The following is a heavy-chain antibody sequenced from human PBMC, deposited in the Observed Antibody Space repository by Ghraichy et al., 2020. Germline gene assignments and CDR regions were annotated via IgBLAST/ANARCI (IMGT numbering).Heavy chain of an antibody. J-gene: IGHJ6*02. CDR2: IFSNDEK. Sequence: SGPTLVKPTETLTLTCTVSGFSLSNARMGVSWIRQPPGKALEWLAHIFSNDEKSYSTSLKSRLTISKDTSKSQVVLTMTNMDPVDTATYYCARMAVVVPAAILVPTYYYGMDVWGQGTTVTVSS. D-gene: IGHD2-2*02. V-gene: IGHV2-26*01. CDR3: ARMAVVVPAAILVPTYYYGMDV. CDR1: GFSLSNARMG.